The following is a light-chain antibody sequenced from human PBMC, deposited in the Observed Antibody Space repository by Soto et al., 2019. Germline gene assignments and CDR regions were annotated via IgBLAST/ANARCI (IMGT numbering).Light chain of an antibody. CDR1: QSVTSNY. CDR3: QQDGSSLTWT. Sequence: EAVLTQSPGTVSLSPGERATLSCRASQSVTSNYLAWYQQKPGQAPRLLIYAASSRATGIPDRFSGSGSGTDFSLTISRLEPEDFAVYYCQQDGSSLTWTFGQGTKVEIK. V-gene: IGKV3-20*01. CDR2: AAS. J-gene: IGKJ1*01.